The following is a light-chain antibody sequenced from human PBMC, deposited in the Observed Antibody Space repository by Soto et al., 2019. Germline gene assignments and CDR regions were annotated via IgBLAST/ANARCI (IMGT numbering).Light chain of an antibody. Sequence: QSALTQPASVFGSPGQSITISCTGTSSDVGGYNYVSWYQQHPGKAPKLMIYDVSNRPSGVSNRFSGSKSGNTASLTISGLQDEDEADYYCSSYTSSSTVVFGGGTKLTVL. CDR1: SSDVGGYNY. CDR3: SSYTSSSTVV. V-gene: IGLV2-14*01. J-gene: IGLJ2*01. CDR2: DVS.